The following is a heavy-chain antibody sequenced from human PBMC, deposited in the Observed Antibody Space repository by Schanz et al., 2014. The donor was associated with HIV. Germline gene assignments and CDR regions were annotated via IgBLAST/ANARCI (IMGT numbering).Heavy chain of an antibody. CDR2: INWRSDSI. D-gene: IGHD2-15*01. CDR1: GFTFDDYA. V-gene: IGHV3-9*01. CDR3: AREKYCSGGSCSGIFDY. J-gene: IGHJ4*02. Sequence: EVQLLDSGGGLVQPGRSLRLSCAASGFTFDDYAMHWVRQAPGKGLEWVSGINWRSDSIGYADSVKGRFTVARDNAKNSLYLQMNSLRAEDTALYYCAREKYCSGGSCSGIFDYWGQGILVTVSP.